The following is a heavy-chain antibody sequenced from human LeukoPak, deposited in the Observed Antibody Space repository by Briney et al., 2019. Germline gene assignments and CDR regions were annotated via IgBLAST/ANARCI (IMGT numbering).Heavy chain of an antibody. Sequence: GASLQISCKGSGSSFTSYWIGWVRQLPGKGLEWMGIIYPGDSDTRYSPSFQGQVTISADKSISTAYLQWSSLKASDTAMYYCARRITIFGVVNYFDYWGQGTLVTVSS. CDR3: ARRITIFGVVNYFDY. D-gene: IGHD3-3*01. CDR1: GSSFTSYW. V-gene: IGHV5-51*01. CDR2: IYPGDSDT. J-gene: IGHJ4*02.